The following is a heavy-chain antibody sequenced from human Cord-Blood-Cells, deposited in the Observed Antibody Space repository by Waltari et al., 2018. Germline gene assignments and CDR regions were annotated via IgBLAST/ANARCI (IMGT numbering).Heavy chain of an antibody. J-gene: IGHJ2*01. V-gene: IGHV1-2*02. CDR3: ARGGSLGIINSLSWYFDL. CDR2: INPNSGGT. CDR1: GYTFTGYY. Sequence: QVQLVQSGAEVKKPGASVKVSCKASGYTFTGYYMHWVRQAPGKGLEWMGWINPNSGGTNYAQKFQGRVTMTRDTSISTAYMELSRLRSDDTAVYYCARGGSLGIINSLSWYFDLWGRGTLVTVSS. D-gene: IGHD3-16*01.